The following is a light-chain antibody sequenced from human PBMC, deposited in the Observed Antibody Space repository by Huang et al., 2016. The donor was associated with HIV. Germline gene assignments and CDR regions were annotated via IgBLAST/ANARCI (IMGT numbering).Light chain of an antibody. CDR3: QQYATSPLT. J-gene: IGKJ4*01. CDR2: GAS. V-gene: IGKV3-20*01. CDR1: EVVKLDY. Sequence: ILLTQSPDILSLSPGERATLSCRAAEVVKLDYLAWYQHQPGQAPRLLSYGASSRATGVPDRFTGGGSGTDFTRSISSLAPEDFALYYCQQYATSPLTFGGGTKVEI.